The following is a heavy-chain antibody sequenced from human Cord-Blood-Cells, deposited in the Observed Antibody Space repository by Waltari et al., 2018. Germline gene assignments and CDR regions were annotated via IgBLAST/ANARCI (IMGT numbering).Heavy chain of an antibody. Sequence: QVQLQQWGAGLLKPSETLSLTCAVYGGSFSGYYWSWIRQPPGKGLEWIGEINHSGSNNYNPSLKSRVTISVDTSKNQFSLKLSSVTAADTAVYYCARPYCGGDCYSGDYWGQGTLVTVSS. J-gene: IGHJ4*02. CDR1: GGSFSGYY. CDR3: ARPYCGGDCYSGDY. D-gene: IGHD2-21*01. V-gene: IGHV4-34*01. CDR2: INHSGSN.